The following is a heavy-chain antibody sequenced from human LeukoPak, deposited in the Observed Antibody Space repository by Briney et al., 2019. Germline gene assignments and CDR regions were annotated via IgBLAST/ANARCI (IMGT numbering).Heavy chain of an antibody. Sequence: PGGSLRLSCAASGFTFSSYAMSWVRQAPGKGLEWVSAISGSGGSTYYADSVKGRFTISRDNSKNTLYLQMNSLRAEDTAVYYCANTELPLNWFDPWGQGTLVTVSS. CDR2: ISGSGGST. CDR3: ANTELPLNWFDP. CDR1: GFTFSSYA. J-gene: IGHJ5*02. V-gene: IGHV3-23*01. D-gene: IGHD1-26*01.